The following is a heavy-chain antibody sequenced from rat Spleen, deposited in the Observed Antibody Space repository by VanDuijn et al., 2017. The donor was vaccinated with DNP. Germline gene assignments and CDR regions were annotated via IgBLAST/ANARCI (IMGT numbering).Heavy chain of an antibody. V-gene: IGHV5S10*01. CDR1: GFTFSDYN. CDR3: ARPDY. Sequence: EVQLVESGGGLVQSGRSLKLSCVASGFTFSDYNMAWVRQAPKRGLEWVTTIFYDGSRTFYRDSVKGRFTISRDSAKNTLFLQMDGLRSEDTATYYCARPDYWGQGVMVTVSS. J-gene: IGHJ2*01. CDR2: IFYDGSRT.